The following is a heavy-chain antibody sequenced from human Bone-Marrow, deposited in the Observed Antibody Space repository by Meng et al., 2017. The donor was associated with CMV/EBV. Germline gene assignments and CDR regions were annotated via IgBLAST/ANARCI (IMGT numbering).Heavy chain of an antibody. J-gene: IGHJ4*02. CDR2: IRYDGSNK. D-gene: IGHD4-17*01. CDR3: AKDGGYGDPVPFVY. Sequence: GESLKLSCAASGFTFSSYGMHWVRQAPGKGLEWVAFIRYDGSNKYYADYVKGRFTISRDNSKNTLYLQMNSLRAEDTAVYDCAKDGGYGDPVPFVYWGQGTLVTVSS. V-gene: IGHV3-30*02. CDR1: GFTFSSYG.